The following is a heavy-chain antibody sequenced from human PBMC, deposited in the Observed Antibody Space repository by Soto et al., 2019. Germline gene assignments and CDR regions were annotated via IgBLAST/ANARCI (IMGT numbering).Heavy chain of an antibody. CDR3: ARAPSGSYPELDY. D-gene: IGHD1-26*01. CDR2: ISSSSSYI. J-gene: IGHJ4*02. V-gene: IGHV3-21*01. CDR1: GFTFSSYS. Sequence: PGGSLRLSCAASGFTFSSYSMNWVRQAPGKGLEWVSSISSSSSYIYYADSVEGRFTISRDNAKNSLYLQMNSLRAEDTAVYYCARAPSGSYPELDYWGQGTLVTVSS.